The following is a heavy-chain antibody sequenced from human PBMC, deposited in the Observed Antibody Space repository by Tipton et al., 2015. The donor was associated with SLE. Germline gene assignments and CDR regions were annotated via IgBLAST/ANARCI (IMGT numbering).Heavy chain of an antibody. D-gene: IGHD2-15*01. CDR1: GGSISSGGYS. V-gene: IGHV4-30-2*01. CDR3: ARGGLGYCSGGSCYWFDP. CDR2: INHSGST. J-gene: IGHJ5*02. Sequence: TLSLTCAVSGGSISSGGYSWSWIRQPPGKGLEWIGEINHSGSTNYNPSLKSRVTISVDTSKNQFSLKLSSVTAADTAVYYCARGGLGYCSGGSCYWFDPWGQGTLVTVSS.